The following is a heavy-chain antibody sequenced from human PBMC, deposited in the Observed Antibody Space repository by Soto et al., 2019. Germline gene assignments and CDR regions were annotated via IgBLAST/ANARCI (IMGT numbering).Heavy chain of an antibody. D-gene: IGHD2-15*01. CDR1: GGTFSSYA. J-gene: IGHJ6*02. V-gene: IGHV1-69*13. CDR2: IIPIFGTA. Sequence: GASLMVSCKASGGTFSSYAISWVRQAPGQGLEWMKGIIPIFGTANYAQKFQGRVTITADESTSTAYMELSSLRSKDTAVYYCAGTVVAAIYYYGLDVWGQGTTVTVSS. CDR3: AGTVVAAIYYYGLDV.